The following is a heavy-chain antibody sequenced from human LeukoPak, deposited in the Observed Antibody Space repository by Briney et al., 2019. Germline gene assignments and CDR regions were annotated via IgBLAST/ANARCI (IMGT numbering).Heavy chain of an antibody. V-gene: IGHV1-2*02. CDR1: GYTFTGYY. CDR2: INPNSGGT. J-gene: IGHJ4*02. D-gene: IGHD3-22*01. Sequence: GASVKVSCKASGYTFTGYYMYWVRQAPGQGLEWMGWINPNSGGTNYAQKFQGRVTMTRDTSISTAYMELSRLRSDDTAVYYCAREYYYDSSGYFDYWGQGTLVTVSS. CDR3: AREYYYDSSGYFDY.